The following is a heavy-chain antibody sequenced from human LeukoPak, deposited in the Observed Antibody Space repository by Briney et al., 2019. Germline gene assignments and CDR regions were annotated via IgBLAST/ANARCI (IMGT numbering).Heavy chain of an antibody. V-gene: IGHV3-74*01. Sequence: GGSLRLSCAASGFTVSSNYMNWVRQTPGKGLVWVSRIKGDGSDTLYADSVKGRFTISRDNSKNTLYLQTSSLGVDDTAVYYCARASTTVPNLLDYWGQGALVSVSS. CDR2: IKGDGSDT. CDR1: GFTVSSNY. J-gene: IGHJ4*02. CDR3: ARASTTVPNLLDY. D-gene: IGHD4-17*01.